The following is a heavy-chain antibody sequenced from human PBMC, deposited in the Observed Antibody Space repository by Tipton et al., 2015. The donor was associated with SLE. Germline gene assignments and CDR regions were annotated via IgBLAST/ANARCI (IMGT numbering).Heavy chain of an antibody. CDR3: ARGIAAPIRGYFHH. D-gene: IGHD6-13*01. Sequence: TLSLTCTVSGGSISSYYWSWIRQPPGKGLEWIGYIYYSGSTNYNPSLKSRVTISVDTSKNQFSLKLSSVTAADTAVYYCARGIAAPIRGYFHHWGQGTLVTVSS. J-gene: IGHJ1*01. CDR2: IYYSGST. CDR1: GGSISSYY. V-gene: IGHV4-59*01.